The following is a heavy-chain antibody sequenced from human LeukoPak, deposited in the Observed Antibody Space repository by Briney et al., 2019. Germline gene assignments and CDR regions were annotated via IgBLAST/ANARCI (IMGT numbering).Heavy chain of an antibody. Sequence: GGSLRLSCAASGFTFDDYAMPWVRQAPGKGLEWFSGISWNSGSIGYADSVKGRFTISRDNAKNSLYLQMNSLRAEDTALYYCAKDKGYSYGPFDYWGQGTLVTVSS. CDR2: ISWNSGSI. CDR1: GFTFDDYA. J-gene: IGHJ4*02. D-gene: IGHD5-18*01. V-gene: IGHV3-9*01. CDR3: AKDKGYSYGPFDY.